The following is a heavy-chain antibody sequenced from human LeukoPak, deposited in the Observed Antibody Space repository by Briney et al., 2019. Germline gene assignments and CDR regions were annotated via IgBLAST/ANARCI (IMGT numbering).Heavy chain of an antibody. J-gene: IGHJ4*02. Sequence: SETLSLTCTISGGSISTYHWSWIRQPPEKGLEWIGYIYKGSSNYNPSLKSRVTISVVTSKNQFSLKLRSVTAADTAVYYCARLTRDGYTTFWGQGTLVTVSS. CDR3: ARLTRDGYTTF. CDR1: GGSISTYH. CDR2: IYKGSS. D-gene: IGHD5-24*01. V-gene: IGHV4-59*01.